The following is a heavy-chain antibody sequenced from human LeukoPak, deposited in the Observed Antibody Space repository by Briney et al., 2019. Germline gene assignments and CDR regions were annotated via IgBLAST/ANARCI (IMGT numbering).Heavy chain of an antibody. Sequence: GGSLRLSCAASAFILNAYNMNWVRKAPGKGLGWVSSISYTGTYIYYADSVKGRFTISRDNAQNSLYLQMNSLRAEDTAIYYCVRDRGTYRPIDYWGQGTLVTVSS. CDR1: AFILNAYN. CDR3: VRDRGTYRPIDY. D-gene: IGHD1-26*01. V-gene: IGHV3-21*04. J-gene: IGHJ4*02. CDR2: ISYTGTYI.